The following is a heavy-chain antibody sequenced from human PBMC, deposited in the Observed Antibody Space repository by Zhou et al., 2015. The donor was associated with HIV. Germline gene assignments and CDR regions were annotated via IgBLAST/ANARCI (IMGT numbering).Heavy chain of an antibody. J-gene: IGHJ6*02. CDR1: GGTFSSYA. V-gene: IGHV1-69*12. CDR3: ARETTMVRGVISPRPWLMDV. Sequence: QVQLVQSGAEVKKPGSSVKVSCKASGGTFSSYAISWVRQAPGQGLEWMGGIIPIFGTANYAQKFQGRVTITADESTSTAYMELSSLRSEDTAVYYCARETTMVRGVISPRPWLMDVWGQGTTVTVSS. CDR2: IIPIFGTA. D-gene: IGHD3-10*01.